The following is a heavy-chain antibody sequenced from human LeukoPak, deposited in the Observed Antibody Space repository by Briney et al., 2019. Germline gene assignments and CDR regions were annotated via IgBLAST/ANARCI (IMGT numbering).Heavy chain of an antibody. CDR1: GGSISSGSYY. D-gene: IGHD4-17*01. Sequence: PSQTLSLTCTVSGGSISSGSYYWSWIRQPAGKGLEWIGRIYTSGSTNYNPSLKSRVTISVDTSKNQFSLKLSSVTAADTAVYYCARHRGRTVTSLDYWGQGTLVTVSS. CDR2: IYTSGST. J-gene: IGHJ4*02. V-gene: IGHV4-61*02. CDR3: ARHRGRTVTSLDY.